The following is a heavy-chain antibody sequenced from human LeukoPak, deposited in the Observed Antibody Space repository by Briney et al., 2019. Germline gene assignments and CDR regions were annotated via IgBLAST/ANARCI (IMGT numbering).Heavy chain of an antibody. Sequence: GGSLRLSCAASGFTFSDYSMNWLRQAPGKGLEWISYIGISSGNTKYADYVKGRFTISGDKAKNSLYLQMHSLRVEDTAVYYCARDYKYAFDNWGQGTLVTVSS. J-gene: IGHJ4*02. CDR3: ARDYKYAFDN. CDR2: IGISSGNT. V-gene: IGHV3-48*01. CDR1: GFTFSDYS. D-gene: IGHD5-24*01.